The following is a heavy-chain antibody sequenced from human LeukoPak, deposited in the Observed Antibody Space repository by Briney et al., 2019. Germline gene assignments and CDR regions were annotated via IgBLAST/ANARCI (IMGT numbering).Heavy chain of an antibody. Sequence: GGSLRLSCAASGFTVSSNYMNWVRQAPGKGLEWVSVIYSAGSTYYADSVKGRFTISRDNSKNTLYLQMNSLRAEDTAVYYCARGDSSGYYPDAFDIWDPGTMVTVSS. J-gene: IGHJ3*02. V-gene: IGHV3-66*01. D-gene: IGHD3-22*01. CDR2: IYSAGST. CDR3: ARGDSSGYYPDAFDI. CDR1: GFTVSSNY.